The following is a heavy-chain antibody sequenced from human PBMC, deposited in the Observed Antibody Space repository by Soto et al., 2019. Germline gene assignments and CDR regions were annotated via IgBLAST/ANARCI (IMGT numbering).Heavy chain of an antibody. J-gene: IGHJ4*02. V-gene: IGHV4-31*03. D-gene: IGHD3-22*01. Sequence: QVQLQESGPGLVKPSQTLSLTCTVSGGSISSGGYYWSWIRQHPGKGLEWIGYIYYSGSTYYNPSLQSRFTISVDTSKNQFSLKLSSVTAADTAVYYCARAGGYDSSGYYYVEPFDYWGQGTLVTVSS. CDR2: IYYSGST. CDR3: ARAGGYDSSGYYYVEPFDY. CDR1: GGSISSGGYY.